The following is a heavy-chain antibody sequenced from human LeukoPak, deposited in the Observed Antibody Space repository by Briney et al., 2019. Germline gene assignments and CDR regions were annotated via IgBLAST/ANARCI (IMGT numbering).Heavy chain of an antibody. CDR3: AGSGYSYGIDY. D-gene: IGHD5-18*01. Sequence: PGRPLRLSCAASGFTFSSYGMHWVRQAPGKGLEWVAVIWYDGSNKYYADSVKGRFTISRDNSKNTLYLQMNSLRAEDTAVYYCAGSGYSYGIDYWGQGTLVTVSS. CDR1: GFTFSSYG. CDR2: IWYDGSNK. J-gene: IGHJ4*02. V-gene: IGHV3-33*01.